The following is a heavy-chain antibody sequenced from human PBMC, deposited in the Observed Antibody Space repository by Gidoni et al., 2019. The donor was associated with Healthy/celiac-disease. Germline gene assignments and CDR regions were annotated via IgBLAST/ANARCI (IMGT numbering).Heavy chain of an antibody. CDR3: ARDLSADTAMVYYYYGMDV. J-gene: IGHJ6*02. CDR1: GFPFSSYS. D-gene: IGHD5-18*01. Sequence: EVQLVESGGGLVKPGGSLRLSCAASGFPFSSYSMNWVRQAPGKGMEWVSYISSSSSYIYYADSVKGRFTISRDNAKNSLYLQMNSLRAEDTAVYYCARDLSADTAMVYYYYGMDVWGQGTTVTVSS. CDR2: ISSSSSYI. V-gene: IGHV3-21*01.